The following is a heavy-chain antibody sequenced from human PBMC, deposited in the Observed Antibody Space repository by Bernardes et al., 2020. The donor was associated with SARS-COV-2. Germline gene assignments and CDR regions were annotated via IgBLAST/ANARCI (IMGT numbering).Heavy chain of an antibody. V-gene: IGHV1-18*01. Sequence: ASVKVSCKASGYTFTSYGISWVRQPPGQGLEWMGWISAYNGNTNYAQKLQGRVTMTTDTSTSTAYMELRSLRSDDTAVYYCAREANNWNYKLPFDYWGQGTLVTVSS. J-gene: IGHJ4*02. D-gene: IGHD1-7*01. CDR1: GYTFTSYG. CDR3: AREANNWNYKLPFDY. CDR2: ISAYNGNT.